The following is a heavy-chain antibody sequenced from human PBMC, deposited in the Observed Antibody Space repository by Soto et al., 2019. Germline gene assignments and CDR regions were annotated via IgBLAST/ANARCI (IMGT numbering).Heavy chain of an antibody. CDR1: GDSVSGNSAA. CDR2: TYYRSRWYN. Sequence: QTLSLTCAISGDSVSGNSAAWNWIRQSPSRGLEWLGRTYYRSRWYNDYAVSVKSRITVTPDTSKNQFSLHLNSVTPEDTAVYYCATEFPYYVSSDSYFDYWGQGALVTVSS. J-gene: IGHJ4*02. CDR3: ATEFPYYVSSDSYFDY. V-gene: IGHV6-1*01. D-gene: IGHD3-16*01.